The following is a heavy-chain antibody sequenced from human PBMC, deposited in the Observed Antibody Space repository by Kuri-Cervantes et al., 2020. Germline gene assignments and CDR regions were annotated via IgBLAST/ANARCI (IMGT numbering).Heavy chain of an antibody. D-gene: IGHD6-13*01. J-gene: IGHJ4*02. Sequence: GGSLRLSCAASGFTFSSYSMNWVRQAPGKGLEWVSSISSSSSYIYYADSVKGRFTISRDNAKNSLYLQMNSLRAEDTAVYYCAKSIVGADSSWYLGFDYRGQGTLVTVSS. CDR2: ISSSSSYI. CDR3: AKSIVGADSSWYLGFDY. V-gene: IGHV3-21*04. CDR1: GFTFSSYS.